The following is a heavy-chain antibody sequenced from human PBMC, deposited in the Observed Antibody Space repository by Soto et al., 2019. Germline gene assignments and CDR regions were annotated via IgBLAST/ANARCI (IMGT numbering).Heavy chain of an antibody. V-gene: IGHV3-74*01. Sequence: GGSLRLSCAASGFTFSSYWMQWFRQAPGKGLVWVSRVNGDGSYTRYADSAKGRFTISRDNAKNTLYLQMNSLRDEDTAVYYCARERGPYYTDYWGQGTLVTVSP. D-gene: IGHD1-26*01. CDR2: VNGDGSYT. CDR3: ARERGPYYTDY. J-gene: IGHJ4*02. CDR1: GFTFSSYW.